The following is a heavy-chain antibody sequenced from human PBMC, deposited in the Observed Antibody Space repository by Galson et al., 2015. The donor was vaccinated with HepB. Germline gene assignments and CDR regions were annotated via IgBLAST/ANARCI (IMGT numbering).Heavy chain of an antibody. D-gene: IGHD3-3*01. V-gene: IGHV1-46*01. CDR2: INPSGGST. CDR1: GGTFSRYT. CDR3: AREGRFLEWLSYRGNYYYYYGMDV. Sequence: SVKASCKASGGTFSRYTINWVRQSPGQGLEWMGIINPSGGSTSYAQKFQGRVTMTRDTSTSTVYMELSSLRSEDTAVYYCAREGRFLEWLSYRGNYYYYYGMDVWGQGTTVTVSS. J-gene: IGHJ6*02.